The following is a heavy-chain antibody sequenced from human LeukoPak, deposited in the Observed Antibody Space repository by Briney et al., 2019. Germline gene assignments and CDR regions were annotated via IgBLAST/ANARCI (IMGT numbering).Heavy chain of an antibody. V-gene: IGHV3-30*18. J-gene: IGHJ4*02. Sequence: GRSLRLSCAASGFTFSSYGMHWVRQAPGKGLEWVAVISYDGSNKYYADSVKGRFTISRDNSKNTLYLQMNSLRAEDTAVYYCAKIPAYDSSGSTFDYWGQGTLVTVSS. CDR1: GFTFSSYG. CDR3: AKIPAYDSSGSTFDY. D-gene: IGHD3-22*01. CDR2: ISYDGSNK.